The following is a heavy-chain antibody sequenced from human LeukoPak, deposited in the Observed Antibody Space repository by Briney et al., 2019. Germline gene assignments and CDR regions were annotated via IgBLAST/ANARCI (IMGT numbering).Heavy chain of an antibody. CDR3: ARSRGAGLRYFDWFSGPGAFDI. CDR2: IIPIFGTA. V-gene: IGHV1-69*06. Sequence: EASVKVSCKASGGTFSSYAISWVRQAPGQGLEWMGGIIPIFGTANYAQKFQGRVTITADKSTSTAYMELSSLRSEDTAVYYCARSRGAGLRYFDWFSGPGAFDIWGQGTMVTVSS. CDR1: GGTFSSYA. J-gene: IGHJ3*02. D-gene: IGHD3-9*01.